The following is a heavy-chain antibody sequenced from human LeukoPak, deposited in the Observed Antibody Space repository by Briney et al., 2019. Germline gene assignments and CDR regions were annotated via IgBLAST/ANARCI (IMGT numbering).Heavy chain of an antibody. CDR1: GFTFSSYE. CDR3: AELGITMIGGV. D-gene: IGHD3-10*02. V-gene: IGHV3-48*03. J-gene: IGHJ6*04. Sequence: GSLRLSCAASGFTFSSYEMNWVRQAPGKGLEWVSYISSSGSTIYYADSVKGRFTISRDNAKNSLYLQMNSLRAEDTAVYYCAELGITMIGGVWGKGTTVTIPS. CDR2: ISSSGSTI.